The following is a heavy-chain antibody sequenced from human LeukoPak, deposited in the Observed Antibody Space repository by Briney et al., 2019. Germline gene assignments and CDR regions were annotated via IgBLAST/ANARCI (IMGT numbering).Heavy chain of an antibody. CDR2: ISGSGGST. V-gene: IGHV3-23*01. CDR3: ATEESAPNNVLRYFDWSPHDAFDI. CDR1: GFTFSSYA. D-gene: IGHD3-9*01. Sequence: PGGSLRLSCAASGFTFSSYAMSWVRQAPGKGLEWVSAISGSGGSTYYADSVKGRFTISRDNSKNTLYLQMNSLRAEDTVVYYCATEESAPNNVLRYFDWSPHDAFDIWGQGTMVTVSS. J-gene: IGHJ3*02.